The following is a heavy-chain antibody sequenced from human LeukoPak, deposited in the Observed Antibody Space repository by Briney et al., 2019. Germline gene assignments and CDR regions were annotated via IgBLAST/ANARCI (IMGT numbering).Heavy chain of an antibody. CDR3: ARVLGYYDSSGFLHEYFQR. D-gene: IGHD3-22*01. CDR2: IYYSGST. Sequence: SETLSLTCTVSGGSISSGDYYWSWIRQPPGKGLEWIGYIYYSGSTYYNPSLKSRVTISVDTSKNQFSLKLSSVTAADTAVYYCARVLGYYDSSGFLHEYFQRWGQGTLVTVSS. V-gene: IGHV4-30-4*01. CDR1: GGSISSGDYY. J-gene: IGHJ1*01.